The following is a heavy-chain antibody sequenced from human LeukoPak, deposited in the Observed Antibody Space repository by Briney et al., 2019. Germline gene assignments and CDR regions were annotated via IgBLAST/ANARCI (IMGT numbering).Heavy chain of an antibody. V-gene: IGHV3-48*04. CDR1: GFTFSSYW. CDR3: AREGITSPGYFDY. J-gene: IGHJ4*02. Sequence: GGSLRLSCAASGFTFSSYWMHWVRQAPGKGREWISYISSSRGNAIHYADSVRRRFTISRDDAKNSLYLQMNSLRAEDTAVYYCAREGITSPGYFDYWGQGTLVTVSS. CDR2: ISSSRGNAI. D-gene: IGHD3-10*01.